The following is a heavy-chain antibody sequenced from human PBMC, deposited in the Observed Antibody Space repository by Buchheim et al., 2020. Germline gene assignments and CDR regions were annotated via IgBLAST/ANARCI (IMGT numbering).Heavy chain of an antibody. D-gene: IGHD3-10*01. CDR2: ISYDGSNK. CDR1: GFTFSSYG. Sequence: QVQLVESGGGVVRPGRSLRLSCAASGFTFSSYGMHWVRQAPGKGLEWVAVISYDGSNKYYADSVKGRFTISRDNSKNTLYLQMNSLRAEDTAVYYCAKDRLLWFGELSRGMDVWGQGTT. CDR3: AKDRLLWFGELSRGMDV. J-gene: IGHJ6*02. V-gene: IGHV3-30*18.